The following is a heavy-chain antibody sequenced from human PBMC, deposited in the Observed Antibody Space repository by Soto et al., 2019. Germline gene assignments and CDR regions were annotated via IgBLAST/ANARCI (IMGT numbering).Heavy chain of an antibody. V-gene: IGHV3-74*01. J-gene: IGHJ4*02. CDR3: AKDSWYFDL. CDR2: IDTSGHST. Sequence: QPGGSLRLSCEASGFVFTNFWMHWVRHVPGKGLGWVARIDTSGHSTNYAESVKGRFTISRDNAKNTVSLQMNSLRVEDTGVYYCAKDSWYFDLWSQGSQVTVSS. D-gene: IGHD6-13*01. CDR1: GFVFTNFW.